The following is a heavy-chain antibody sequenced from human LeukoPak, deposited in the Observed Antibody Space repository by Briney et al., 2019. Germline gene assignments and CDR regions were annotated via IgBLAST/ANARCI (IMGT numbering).Heavy chain of an antibody. CDR2: IIPVLSTA. J-gene: IGHJ4*02. CDR1: GDTFSRYA. V-gene: IGHV1-69*13. CDR3: AKGGTYYDFWSGYLHIDY. Sequence: GASVKVSCKASGDTFSRYAISWVRQAPGQGLEWMGGIIPVLSTANYAQKFQDRVTITADESTSTTYMELSSLKSEDTAVYYCAKGGTYYDFWSGYLHIDYWGQGTLVTVSS. D-gene: IGHD3-3*01.